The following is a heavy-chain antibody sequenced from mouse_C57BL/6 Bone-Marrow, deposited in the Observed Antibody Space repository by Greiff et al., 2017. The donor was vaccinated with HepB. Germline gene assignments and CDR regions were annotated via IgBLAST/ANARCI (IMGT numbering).Heavy chain of an antibody. V-gene: IGHV1-76*01. J-gene: IGHJ4*01. Sequence: VQGVESGAELVRPGASVKLSCKASGYTFTDYYINWVKQRPGQGLEWIARIYPGSGNTYYNEKFKGKATLTAEKSSSTAYMQLSSLTSEDSAVYFCAREDYGSIMDYWGQGTSVTVSS. CDR3: AREDYGSIMDY. D-gene: IGHD1-1*01. CDR1: GYTFTDYY. CDR2: IYPGSGNT.